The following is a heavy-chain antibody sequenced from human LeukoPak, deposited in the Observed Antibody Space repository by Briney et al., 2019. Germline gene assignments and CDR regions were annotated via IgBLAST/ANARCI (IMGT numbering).Heavy chain of an antibody. CDR3: ARDAGYSGYDQKDNWFDP. Sequence: GGSLRLSCAASGFTFSSYAMHWVRQAPGKGLEWVAVIWYDGSNKYYADSVKGRFTISRDNSKNTLYLQMNSLRAEDTAVYYCARDAGYSGYDQKDNWFDPWGQGTLVTVSS. CDR2: IWYDGSNK. CDR1: GFTFSSYA. J-gene: IGHJ5*02. D-gene: IGHD5-12*01. V-gene: IGHV3-33*08.